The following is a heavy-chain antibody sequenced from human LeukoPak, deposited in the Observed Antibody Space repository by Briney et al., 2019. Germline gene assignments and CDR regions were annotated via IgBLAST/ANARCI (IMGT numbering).Heavy chain of an antibody. Sequence: PGGSLRLSCAASGFTFSSYWMSWVRQAPGKGLEWVANIKQDGSEKYYVDSVKGRFTISRDNAKNSLYLQMNSLRAEDTAVYYCARDPSSYDSSAEPWGQGTLVTVSS. J-gene: IGHJ5*02. CDR3: ARDPSSYDSSAEP. D-gene: IGHD3-22*01. V-gene: IGHV3-7*01. CDR2: IKQDGSEK. CDR1: GFTFSSYW.